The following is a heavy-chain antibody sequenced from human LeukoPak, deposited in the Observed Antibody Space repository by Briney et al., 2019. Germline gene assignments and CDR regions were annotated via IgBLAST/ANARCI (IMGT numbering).Heavy chain of an antibody. V-gene: IGHV3-30*02. D-gene: IGHD2-2*01. CDR2: IQYDGSNK. J-gene: IGHJ6*03. CDR3: ARAPYCSSTSCSIPHYYYYYMDV. Sequence: PGGSLRLSCAASEFTFSSYWMHWVRQAPGKGLEWVSFIQYDGSNKYYADSVKGRFTISRDNSKNTLYLQMNSLRTEDTAVYYCARAPYCSSTSCSIPHYYYYYMDVWGKGTTVTVSS. CDR1: EFTFSSYW.